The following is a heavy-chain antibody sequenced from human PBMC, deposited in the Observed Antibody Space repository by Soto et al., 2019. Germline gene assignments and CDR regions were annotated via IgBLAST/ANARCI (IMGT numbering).Heavy chain of an antibody. CDR1: GYSFTSYL. CDR3: ARGGNLYYYDRSGWFDP. V-gene: IGHV5-51*01. J-gene: IGHJ5*02. CDR2: IYPGDSDT. D-gene: IGHD3-22*01. Sequence: GESLKISCKGSGYSFTSYLIGWVRQMPGKGLEWMGIIYPGDSDTRYSPSFQGQVTISADKSISTAYLQWSSLKASDTAMYYCARGGNLYYYDRSGWFDPWGQGTLVTVSS.